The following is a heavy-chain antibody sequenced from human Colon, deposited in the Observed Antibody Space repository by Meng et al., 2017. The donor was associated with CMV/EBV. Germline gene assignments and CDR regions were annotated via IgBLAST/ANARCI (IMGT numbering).Heavy chain of an antibody. D-gene: IGHD2-2*01. J-gene: IGHJ4*02. Sequence: GGSLRLSCAASGFTFNTYEMNWVRQAPGKGLEWVSYISSSGSTIFYADSVKGRFTISRDNAKNSLYLQMNSLRAEDTAVYYCARDSCSSTSCYYYWGQGTLVTVSS. CDR1: GFTFNTYE. CDR2: ISSSGSTI. V-gene: IGHV3-48*03. CDR3: ARDSCSSTSCYYY.